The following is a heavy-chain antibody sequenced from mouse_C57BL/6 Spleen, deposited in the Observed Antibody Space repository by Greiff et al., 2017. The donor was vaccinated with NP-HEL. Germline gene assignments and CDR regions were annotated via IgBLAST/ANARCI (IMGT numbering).Heavy chain of an antibody. D-gene: IGHD1-1*01. J-gene: IGHJ3*01. Sequence: VQLQQSGAELVRPGASVKLSCTASGFNITDDYMHWVKQRPEQGLEWIGWIDPENGDTEYASKFQGQATITADTSSNTAYLQLSSLTSEDTAVYYCTGFITTVVARNWFAYWGQGTLVTVSA. CDR2: IDPENGDT. CDR1: GFNITDDY. CDR3: TGFITTVVARNWFAY. V-gene: IGHV14-4*01.